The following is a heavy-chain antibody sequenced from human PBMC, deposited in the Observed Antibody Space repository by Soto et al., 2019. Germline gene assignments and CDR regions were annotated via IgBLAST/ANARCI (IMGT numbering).Heavy chain of an antibody. CDR1: GFTFSSYP. D-gene: IGHD3-16*01. CDR2: MSYDGTNK. CDR3: SRALGTRGGAGTFAY. J-gene: IGHJ4*02. V-gene: IGHV3-30-3*01. Sequence: QVQLVESGGGVVQPGRSLRLSCAASGFTFSSYPMHWVRQVPGKGLEWLTLMSYDGTNKYFADSVKGRFTISRDNSKNTLYLQMNSLRAEDTAGYDGSRALGTRGGAGTFAYWGQGTLVPVSS.